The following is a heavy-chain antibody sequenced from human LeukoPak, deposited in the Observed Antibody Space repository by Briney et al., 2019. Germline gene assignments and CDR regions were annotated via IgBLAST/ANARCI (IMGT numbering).Heavy chain of an antibody. V-gene: IGHV1-18*01. CDR2: ISAYNGNT. J-gene: IGHJ4*02. CDR1: GYILTNYA. CDR3: ARGRLGVSGYKDYFDY. Sequence: ASVKVSCTSSGYILTNYAITWVRQAPGQGLERMGWISAYNGNTDYAQKFQGRFTMTTDTSTRTAYMDLRSLRSDDTAVYYCARGRLGVSGYKDYFDYWGQGTLVTVSS. D-gene: IGHD1-14*01.